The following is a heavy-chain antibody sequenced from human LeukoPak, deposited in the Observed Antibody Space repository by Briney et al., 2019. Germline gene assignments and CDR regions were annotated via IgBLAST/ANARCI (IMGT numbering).Heavy chain of an antibody. CDR1: GFTFSSYS. V-gene: IGHV3-21*01. CDR3: ARDYSSSSRAFDI. D-gene: IGHD6-6*01. J-gene: IGHJ3*02. CDR2: ISSSSSYI. Sequence: GGSLRLSCAASGFTFSSYSMNWVRQAPGKGLEWVSSISSSSSYIYYADSVKGRFTISRDNAKNSLYLQMNSPRAEDTAVYYCARDYSSSSRAFDIWGQGTMVTVSS.